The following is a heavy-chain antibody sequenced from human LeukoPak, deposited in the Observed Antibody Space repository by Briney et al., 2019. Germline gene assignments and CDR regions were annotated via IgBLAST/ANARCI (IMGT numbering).Heavy chain of an antibody. CDR1: GYTFTTYS. J-gene: IGHJ1*01. CDR3: ATATQPRGYFLH. D-gene: IGHD2-2*01. CDR2: ISVNNGRT. Sequence: GASVKVSCKASGYTFTTYSLAWVRQAPGQSLEWMGWISVNNGRTNYAQSFQDRVTLTRDTSTNTAYLELRSLRSDDTAIIYCATATQPRGYFLHWGQGTLVTVSS. V-gene: IGHV1-18*01.